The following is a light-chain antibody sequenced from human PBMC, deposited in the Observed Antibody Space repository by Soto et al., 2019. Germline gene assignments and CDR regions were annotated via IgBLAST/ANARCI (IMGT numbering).Light chain of an antibody. CDR3: PQSYFTPQT. V-gene: IGKV1-39*01. CDR2: AAS. Sequence: DIQMTQSPSSLSASVGDRVTITCRASQSISTYVNWYQHKPGKAPELLIYAASSLQPGVPSRFSGSGSGKDFNLTIGXXXPEDFATYYCPQSYFTPQTFGGGTTVETK. J-gene: IGKJ4*01. CDR1: QSISTY.